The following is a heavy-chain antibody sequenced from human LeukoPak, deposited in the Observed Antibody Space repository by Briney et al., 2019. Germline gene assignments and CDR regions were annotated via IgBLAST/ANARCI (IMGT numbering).Heavy chain of an antibody. CDR3: AREYSYGTHDY. CDR2: IYYSGST. J-gene: IGHJ4*02. CDR1: GGSISSSSYY. Sequence: SETLSLTCTVSGGSISSSSYYWGWIRQPPGKGLEWIGSIYYSGSTYYNPSLKSRVTISVDTSKNQFSLKLSSVTAADTAVYYCAREYSYGTHDYWGQGTLVTVSS. D-gene: IGHD5-18*01. V-gene: IGHV4-39*07.